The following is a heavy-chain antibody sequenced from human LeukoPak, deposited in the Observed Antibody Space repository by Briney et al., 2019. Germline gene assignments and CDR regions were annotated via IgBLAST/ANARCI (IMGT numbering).Heavy chain of an antibody. V-gene: IGHV4-59*08. J-gene: IGHJ4*02. Sequence: SETLSLTCTVSGGSISSYYWSWIRQPPGKGLEWIGYIYYSGSTNYNPSLKSRVTISVDTSKNQFSLKLSSVTAADTAVYYCARHETPYADPTQPIVGWGQGTLVTVSS. D-gene: IGHD4-23*01. CDR2: IYYSGST. CDR1: GGSISSYY. CDR3: ARHETPYADPTQPIVG.